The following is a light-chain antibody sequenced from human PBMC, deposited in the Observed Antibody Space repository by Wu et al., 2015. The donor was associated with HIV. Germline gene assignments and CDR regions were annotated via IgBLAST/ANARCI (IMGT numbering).Light chain of an antibody. J-gene: IGKJ4*01. CDR1: QSVSGTF. CDR2: GVS. V-gene: IGKV3-20*01. Sequence: EIVLTQSPGTLSLSVGERATLSCRASQSVSGTFLAWYQQKPGQSPRLLIYGVSNRAIGIPDRFSASGSGTDFSLTISRLEPEDFAVYYCQQYGTSPITFGGGTRVDIK. CDR3: QQYGTSPIT.